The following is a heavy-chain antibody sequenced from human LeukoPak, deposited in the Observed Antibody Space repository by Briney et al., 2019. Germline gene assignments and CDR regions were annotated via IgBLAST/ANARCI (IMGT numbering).Heavy chain of an antibody. V-gene: IGHV3-23*01. J-gene: IGHJ4*02. CDR2: ISGSGGST. D-gene: IGHD3-22*01. Sequence: PGGTLRLSCAASGFTFSSYGMSWVRQAPGKGLEWVSAISGSGGSTYYADSVKGRFTISRDNSKNTLYLQMNSLRAEDTAVYYCAKCAGYYDSSGYYPPPHTYYFDYWGQGTLVTVSS. CDR1: GFTFSSYG. CDR3: AKCAGYYDSSGYYPPPHTYYFDY.